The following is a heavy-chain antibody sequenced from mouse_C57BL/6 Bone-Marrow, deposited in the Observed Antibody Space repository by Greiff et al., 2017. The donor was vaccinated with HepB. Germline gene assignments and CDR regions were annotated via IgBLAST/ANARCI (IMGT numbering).Heavy chain of an antibody. CDR2: INPNNGGT. Sequence: EVQGVESGPELVKPGASVKMSCKASGYTFTDYIMHWVKQSHGKSLEWIGYINPNNGGTSYNQKFKGKATLTVNKSSSTAYMELRSLTSEDSAVYYCARVTGSRFDYWGQGTTLTVSS. D-gene: IGHD4-1*01. CDR1: GYTFTDYI. V-gene: IGHV1-22*01. CDR3: ARVTGSRFDY. J-gene: IGHJ2*01.